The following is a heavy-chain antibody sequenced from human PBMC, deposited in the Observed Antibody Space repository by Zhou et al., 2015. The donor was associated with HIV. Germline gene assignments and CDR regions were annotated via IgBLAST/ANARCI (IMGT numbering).Heavy chain of an antibody. CDR2: IIPIFGTA. CDR3: ARGRRWGGYVGDTNNWFDP. V-gene: IGHV1-69*01. J-gene: IGHJ5*02. CDR1: GGTFSSYA. D-gene: IGHD5-12*01. Sequence: QVQLVQSGAEVKKPGSSVKVSCKASGGTFSSYAISWVRQAPGQGLEWMGGIIPIFGTANYAQKFQGRVTITADESTSTAYMELSSLRSEDTAVYYCARGRRWGGYVGDTNNWFDPWGQGTLVTVSS.